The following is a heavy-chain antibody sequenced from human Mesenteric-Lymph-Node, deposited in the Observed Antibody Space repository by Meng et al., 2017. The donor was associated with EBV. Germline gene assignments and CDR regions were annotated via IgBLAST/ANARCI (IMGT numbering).Heavy chain of an antibody. CDR1: GCSFSGYY. CDR2: VYHTGGT. J-gene: IGHJ4*02. D-gene: IGHD5-12*01. V-gene: IGHV4-34*01. CDR3: ERGRGFPVRYFDL. Sequence: QVPLRQWGAGLLTSSEILSLTCAVYGCSFSGYYWTWIRQAPGKGLEWMGEVYHTGGTNYSQSLQSRVTMSVDVSKNQFALKLSSLTAAATSVYYCERGRGFPVRYFDLWGQGTLVTASS.